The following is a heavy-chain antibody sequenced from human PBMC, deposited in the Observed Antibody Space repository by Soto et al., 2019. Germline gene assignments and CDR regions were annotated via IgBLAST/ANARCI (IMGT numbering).Heavy chain of an antibody. D-gene: IGHD3-3*01. Sequence: QMQLVQSGAEVKKPGSSVKVSCKASGGTLSSFINYPINWVRQAPGQGLEWMGGIVPNVGTVNYAQKFQGRVTITADKSTGTAYMEVSSLRSEDTALYYWARRDTSGFLRYFDNCGQGTLVTVSS. J-gene: IGHJ4*02. V-gene: IGHV1-69*06. CDR2: IVPNVGTV. CDR1: GGTLSSFINYP. CDR3: ARRDTSGFLRYFDN.